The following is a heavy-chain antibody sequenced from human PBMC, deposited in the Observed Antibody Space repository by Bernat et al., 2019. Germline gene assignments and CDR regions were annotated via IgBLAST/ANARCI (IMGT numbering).Heavy chain of an antibody. CDR3: TTDRGYCSGGSCSLFP. Sequence: EVQLVESGGGLVKPGGSLRLSCAASGFTFSNAWMSWVRRAPGKGLEWVGRIKSKTDGGTTDYAAPVKGRFTISRDDSKNTLYLQMNSLKTEDTAVYYCTTDRGYCSGGSCSLFPWGQGTLVTVSS. J-gene: IGHJ5*02. V-gene: IGHV3-15*01. CDR2: IKSKTDGGTT. D-gene: IGHD2-15*01. CDR1: GFTFSNAW.